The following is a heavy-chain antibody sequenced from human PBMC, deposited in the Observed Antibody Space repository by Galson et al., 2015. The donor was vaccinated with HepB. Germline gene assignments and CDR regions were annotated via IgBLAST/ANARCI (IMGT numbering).Heavy chain of an antibody. V-gene: IGHV3-11*06. J-gene: IGHJ4*02. D-gene: IGHD5-24*01. Sequence: SLRLSCAASGFTFSDYYMSWIRQAPGKGLEWVSYISSSSSYTNYADSVKGRFTISRDNAKNSLYLQMNSLRAEDTAVYYCARTPGDADRWLKFNFWGQGTLGPVSS. CDR2: ISSSSSYT. CDR1: GFTFSDYY. CDR3: ARTPGDADRWLKFNF.